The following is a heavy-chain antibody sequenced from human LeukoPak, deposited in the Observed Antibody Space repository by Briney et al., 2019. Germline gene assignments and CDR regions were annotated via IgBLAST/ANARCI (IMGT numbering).Heavy chain of an antibody. D-gene: IGHD3-10*01. Sequence: PGGSLRLSCAASGFTFSSYAMSWVHQAPGKGLEWVSAISGSGGTTYYADSVKGRFTISRDNSKNTLYLQMNSLRAEDTAVYYCAKTGFASGSGFGYWGQGTLVTVSS. CDR1: GFTFSSYA. CDR2: ISGSGGTT. J-gene: IGHJ4*02. V-gene: IGHV3-23*01. CDR3: AKTGFASGSGFGY.